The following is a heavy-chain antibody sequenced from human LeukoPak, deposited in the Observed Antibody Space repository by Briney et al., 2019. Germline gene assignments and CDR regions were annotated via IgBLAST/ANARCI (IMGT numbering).Heavy chain of an antibody. Sequence: GGSLRLSCAASGFTVSSNYMSWVRQAPGKGLEWVSAISGSGGSTYYADSVKGRFTISRDNSKNTLYLQMNSLKAEDTAVYYCAKEKAADGSYFDYWGQGTLVTVSS. J-gene: IGHJ4*02. CDR1: GFTVSSNY. V-gene: IGHV3-23*01. D-gene: IGHD6-13*01. CDR2: ISGSGGST. CDR3: AKEKAADGSYFDY.